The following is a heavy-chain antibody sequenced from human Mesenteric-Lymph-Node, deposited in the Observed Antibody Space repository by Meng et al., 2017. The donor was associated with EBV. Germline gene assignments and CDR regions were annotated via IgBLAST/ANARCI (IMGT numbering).Heavy chain of an antibody. CDR2: INHSGST. V-gene: IGHV4-34*01. Sequence: QEQQQQWGAGLLKPSETLALTCAVYGGSFSGYYWSWIRQPPGKGLEWIGEINHSGSTNYNPSLKSRVTISVDTSKNQFSLKLSSVTAADTAVYYCARKEQQLVHYFDYWGQGTLVTVSS. D-gene: IGHD6-13*01. CDR1: GGSFSGYY. CDR3: ARKEQQLVHYFDY. J-gene: IGHJ4*02.